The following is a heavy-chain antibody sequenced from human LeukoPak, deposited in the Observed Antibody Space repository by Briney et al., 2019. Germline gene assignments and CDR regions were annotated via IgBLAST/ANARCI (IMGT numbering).Heavy chain of an antibody. CDR2: ISDNGGGT. CDR1: GFTFSDYA. V-gene: IGHV3-23*01. Sequence: GGSLRLSCTASGFTFSDYAMSWVRQAPGEGLEWVSSISDNGGGTYYADSVKGRFTISRDNSKNTLYLQMNSLRAEDTAVYYCAKDRSAHYSFDYWGQGTLVTVSS. CDR3: AKDRSAHYSFDY. J-gene: IGHJ4*02.